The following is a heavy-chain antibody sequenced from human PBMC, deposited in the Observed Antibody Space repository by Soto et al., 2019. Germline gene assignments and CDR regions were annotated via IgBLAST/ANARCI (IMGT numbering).Heavy chain of an antibody. CDR1: GYTFTGYY. CDR3: ARDVSDGRDAFDI. V-gene: IGHV1-2*04. J-gene: IGHJ3*02. Sequence: ASVKVSCKASGYTFTGYYMHWVRQAPGQGLEWMGWINPNSGGTNYAQKFQGWVTMTRDTSISTAYMELSRRRSDDTAVYYCARDVSDGRDAFDIWGQGTMVTVSS. CDR2: INPNSGGT.